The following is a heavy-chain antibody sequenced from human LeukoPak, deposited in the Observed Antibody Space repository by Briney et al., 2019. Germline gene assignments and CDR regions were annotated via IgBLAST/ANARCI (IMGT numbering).Heavy chain of an antibody. D-gene: IGHD2-2*01. J-gene: IGHJ4*01. V-gene: IGHV3-30*18. CDR1: GFSFSSYA. CDR2: TSSDGSNR. CDR3: AKDLTPLMGYCGRTSYYGPDY. Sequence: GGSLRLSCTASGFSFSSYALHWVRQAPGKGLEWVAVTSSDGSNRFYADSVKDRFTISRDNSRNTLYLQMNSLRGDDTAIYYCAKDLTPLMGYCGRTSYYGPDYWGHGTLVTISS.